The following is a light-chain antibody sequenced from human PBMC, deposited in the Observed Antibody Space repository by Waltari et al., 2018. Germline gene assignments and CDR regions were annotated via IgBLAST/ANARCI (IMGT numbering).Light chain of an antibody. V-gene: IGKV1-16*02. CDR1: QGISTY. J-gene: IGKJ4*01. CDR2: DVS. Sequence: DIQLTQSPSSLSASVGDRVTITCRASQGISTYLAWFQQKPGKAPKSLIYDVSSLLNGVGTKFSGSGSGTDFTLTISNLQPEDCATYYCQQYHSYPLTFGGGTKVEIK. CDR3: QQYHSYPLT.